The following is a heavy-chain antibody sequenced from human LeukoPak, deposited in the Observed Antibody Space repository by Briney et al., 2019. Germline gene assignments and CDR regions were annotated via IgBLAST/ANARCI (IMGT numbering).Heavy chain of an antibody. V-gene: IGHV3-15*01. CDR1: GFTFSSYW. CDR3: TTAEDTAMVNDYYYGMDV. CDR2: IKSKTDGGTT. D-gene: IGHD5-18*01. J-gene: IGHJ6*02. Sequence: GGSLRLSCAASGFTFSSYWMSWVRQAPGKGLEWVGRIKSKTDGGTTDYAAPVKGRFTISRDDSKNTLYLQMNSLKTEDTAVYYCTTAEDTAMVNDYYYGMDVWGQGTTVTVSS.